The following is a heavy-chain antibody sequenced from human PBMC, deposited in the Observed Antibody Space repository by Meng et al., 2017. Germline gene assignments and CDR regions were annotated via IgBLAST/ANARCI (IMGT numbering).Heavy chain of an antibody. CDR1: GYTFTSYG. J-gene: IGHJ3*02. D-gene: IGHD4-17*01. V-gene: IGHV1-18*01. CDR2: ISAYNGNT. Sequence: ASVKVSCKASGYTFTSYGISWVRQAPGQGLEWMGWISAYNGNTNYAQKLQGRVTMTTDTSTSTAYMELRSLRSDDTAVYYCASLEYGDYQNDAFDIWGQGTMVTVSS. CDR3: ASLEYGDYQNDAFDI.